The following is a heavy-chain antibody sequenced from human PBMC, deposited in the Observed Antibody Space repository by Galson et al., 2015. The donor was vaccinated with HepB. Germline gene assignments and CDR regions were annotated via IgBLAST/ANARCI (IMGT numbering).Heavy chain of an antibody. J-gene: IGHJ4*02. D-gene: IGHD1-26*01. Sequence: SLRLSCAASGFTFSSYGMHWVRQAPGKGLEWVAVISYDGSNKYYADSVKGRFTISRDNSKNTLYLQMNSLRTEDTAVYYCAKDRTSVVVGPTSLDYWGQGTLVTVSS. CDR2: ISYDGSNK. V-gene: IGHV3-30*18. CDR3: AKDRTSVVVGPTSLDY. CDR1: GFTFSSYG.